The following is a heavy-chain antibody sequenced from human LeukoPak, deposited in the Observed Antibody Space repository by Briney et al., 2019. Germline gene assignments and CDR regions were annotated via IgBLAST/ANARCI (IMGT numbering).Heavy chain of an antibody. Sequence: PGRSLRLSCVASGFTFSSYAMHWVRQAPGKGLEWVAVISYDGSNKYYADSVKDRFTISRDNSKNTLYLQMNSLRAEDTAVYYCAREKNRNYFDYWGQGTLVTVSS. CDR3: AREKNRNYFDY. D-gene: IGHD1-14*01. CDR2: ISYDGSNK. CDR1: GFTFSSYA. V-gene: IGHV3-30*04. J-gene: IGHJ4*02.